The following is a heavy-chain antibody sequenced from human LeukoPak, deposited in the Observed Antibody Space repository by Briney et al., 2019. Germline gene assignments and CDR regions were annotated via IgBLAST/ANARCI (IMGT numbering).Heavy chain of an antibody. D-gene: IGHD4-23*01. J-gene: IGHJ4*02. Sequence: GGSLRLSCAGSGFTFSSYWMNWVRQAPGKGLVWVSRIASDGSSTTYADSVKGRFSISRDNAKNTLYLQMNSLRVEDTAVYYCARGRPHGNDYWGQGTLVTVSS. CDR1: GFTFSSYW. CDR3: ARGRPHGNDY. CDR2: IASDGSST. V-gene: IGHV3-74*01.